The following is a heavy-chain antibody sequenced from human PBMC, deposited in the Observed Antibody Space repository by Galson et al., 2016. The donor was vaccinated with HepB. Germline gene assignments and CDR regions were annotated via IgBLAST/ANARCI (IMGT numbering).Heavy chain of an antibody. CDR1: GLTFRGYG. Sequence: SLRLSCAASGLTFRGYGMHWVRQAPGKGLEWAAIISDDGSQKYYADSVKGRFTISRDNSKNTVSLQMNSLRPEDTGVYYCAREVITVGDADAFDFWGQGILVTVSS. V-gene: IGHV3-30*03. CDR3: AREVITVGDADAFDF. CDR2: ISDDGSQK. J-gene: IGHJ4*02. D-gene: IGHD2-21*01.